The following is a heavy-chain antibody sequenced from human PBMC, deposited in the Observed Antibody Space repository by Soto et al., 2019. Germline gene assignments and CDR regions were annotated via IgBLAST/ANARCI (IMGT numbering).Heavy chain of an antibody. V-gene: IGHV4-39*01. CDR1: GGSISSSSYY. CDR2: IYYSGTT. J-gene: IGHJ4*02. Sequence: PSETLSLTCTVSGGSISSSSYYWAWIRQPPGKGLEWIGSIYYSGTTHHNPSLQSRVTISIDTSKNQFSLRLNSVTDSVTAADTAVYYCARHTPPPNWNSRGPFDYWGQGILVTVSS. CDR3: ARHTPPPNWNSRGPFDY. D-gene: IGHD1-7*01.